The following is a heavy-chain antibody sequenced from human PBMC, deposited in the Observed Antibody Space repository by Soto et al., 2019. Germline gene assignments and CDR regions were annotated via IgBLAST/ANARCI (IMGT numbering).Heavy chain of an antibody. CDR2: IYHSGST. J-gene: IGHJ4*02. D-gene: IGHD5-18*01. V-gene: IGHV4-4*02. CDR3: ASDSYGYTVYDY. CDR1: GGSISSSNW. Sequence: SQTLCLTCAVSGGSISSSNWWSWVRQPPGKGLEWIGEIYHSGSTNYNPSLKSRVTISVDKSKNQFSLKLSSVTAADTAVYYCASDSYGYTVYDYWGQGTLVTVPQ.